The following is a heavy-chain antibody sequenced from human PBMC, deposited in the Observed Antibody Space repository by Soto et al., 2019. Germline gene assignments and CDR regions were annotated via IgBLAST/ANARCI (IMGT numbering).Heavy chain of an antibody. V-gene: IGHV5-51*01. J-gene: IGHJ6*02. D-gene: IGHD3-10*01. CDR2: IYPGDSDT. CDR1: GYSFTSYW. CDR3: ATLISHSGSSYYYGMDV. Sequence: GESLKISCKGSGYSFTSYWIGWVRQMPGKGLEWMGIIYPGDSDTRYSPSFQGQVTISADKSISTAYLQWSSLKASDTAMYYCATLISHSGSSYYYGMDVWGQGTTVTVSS.